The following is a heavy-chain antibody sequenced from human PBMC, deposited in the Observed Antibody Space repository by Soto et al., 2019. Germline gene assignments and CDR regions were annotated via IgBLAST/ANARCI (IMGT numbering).Heavy chain of an antibody. D-gene: IGHD5-18*01. CDR2: ISYDGSNK. CDR1: GFTFSSYG. CDR3: AKVGRIGTAMEWNYYYYGMDV. J-gene: IGHJ6*02. V-gene: IGHV3-30*18. Sequence: GGFLRLSCAASGFTFSSYGMHWVHQAPGKGLEWVAVISYDGSNKYYADSVKGRFTISRDNSKNTLYLQMNSLRAEDTAVYYCAKVGRIGTAMEWNYYYYGMDVWGQGTTVTVSS.